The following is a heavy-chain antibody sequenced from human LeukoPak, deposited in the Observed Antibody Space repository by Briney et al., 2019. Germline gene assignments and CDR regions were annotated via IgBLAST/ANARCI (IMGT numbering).Heavy chain of an antibody. CDR3: ARALISSWSYFEN. CDR2: IYYSGST. Sequence: PSETLSLTCSVSGGSISSYYWSWIRQPPGKGLEGIGDIYYSGSTNYNPSLKSRGTISVDTSQNQFSLKVSSVTAADTAVYYCARALISSWSYFENWGQGTLVTVSS. CDR1: GGSISSYY. D-gene: IGHD6-13*01. J-gene: IGHJ4*02. V-gene: IGHV4-59*01.